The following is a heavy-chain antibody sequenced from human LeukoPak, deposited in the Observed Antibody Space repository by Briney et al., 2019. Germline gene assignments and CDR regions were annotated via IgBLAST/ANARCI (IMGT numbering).Heavy chain of an antibody. CDR2: IYYSGSA. Sequence: SQTLSLTCTVSGGSISSGGYYWSWIRQHPGKGLEWIGYIYYSGSAYYNPSLKSRVTISVDTSKNQFSLKLSSVTAADTAVYYCASGDSSGYYYFDYWGQGTLVTVSS. V-gene: IGHV4-31*03. CDR3: ASGDSSGYYYFDY. CDR1: GGSISSGGYY. J-gene: IGHJ4*02. D-gene: IGHD3-22*01.